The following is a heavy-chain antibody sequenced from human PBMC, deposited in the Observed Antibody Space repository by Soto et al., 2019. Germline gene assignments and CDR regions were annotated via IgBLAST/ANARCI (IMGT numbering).Heavy chain of an antibody. CDR1: GFTFSSYE. Sequence: GGSLRLSCAASGFTFSSYEMNWVRQAPGKTLERVSYISSAGDSSYYADSVKSRFTISRDNAKNSLYLQMNSLRVEDTAVYYCARVYCSTTTCHVQAFDSWGQGTLVTVSS. J-gene: IGHJ4*02. CDR2: ISSAGDSS. D-gene: IGHD2-2*01. CDR3: ARVYCSTTTCHVQAFDS. V-gene: IGHV3-48*03.